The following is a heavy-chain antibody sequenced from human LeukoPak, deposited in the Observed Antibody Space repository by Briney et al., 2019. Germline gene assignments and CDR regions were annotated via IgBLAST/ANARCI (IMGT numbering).Heavy chain of an antibody. CDR1: GYTFTGYY. CDR2: INPNSGGT. Sequence: GASVKVSCKASGYTFTGYYVHWVRQAPGQGLEWMGWINPNSGGTNYAQKFQGRVTMTRDTSISTAYMELSRLRSDDTAVYYCAREVSRDSNWFDPWGQGTLVTVSS. V-gene: IGHV1-2*02. CDR3: AREVSRDSNWFDP. J-gene: IGHJ5*02.